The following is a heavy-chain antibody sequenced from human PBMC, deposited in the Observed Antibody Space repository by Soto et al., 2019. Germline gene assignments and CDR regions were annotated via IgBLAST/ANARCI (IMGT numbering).Heavy chain of an antibody. CDR3: APADGGRSLY. CDR2: IYWDDSK. D-gene: IGHD1-26*01. CDR1: GFSLTTDRVG. V-gene: IGHV2-5*02. Sequence: QITLKESGPTLVKPTQTLTLTCTFSGFSLTTDRVGVGWIRQPPGEALEWLAVIYWDDSKTYRPSLESRLTITKDTSKNQVALTMTNMDSRDPATYYCAPADGGRSLYWGQGTLVTVSS. J-gene: IGHJ4*02.